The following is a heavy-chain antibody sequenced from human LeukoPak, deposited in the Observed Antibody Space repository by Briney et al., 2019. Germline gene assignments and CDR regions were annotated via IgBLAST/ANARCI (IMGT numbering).Heavy chain of an antibody. Sequence: SETLSLTCTVSGYSINSGYYWGWIRQPPGKGLEWIGSIYHSGSTYYNPSLKSRVTISVDTSKNQFSLKLSSVTAADTAVYYCARDSRFLEWLLSRDNWFDPWGQGTLVTVSS. D-gene: IGHD3-3*01. CDR1: GYSINSGYY. V-gene: IGHV4-38-2*02. CDR2: IYHSGST. J-gene: IGHJ5*02. CDR3: ARDSRFLEWLLSRDNWFDP.